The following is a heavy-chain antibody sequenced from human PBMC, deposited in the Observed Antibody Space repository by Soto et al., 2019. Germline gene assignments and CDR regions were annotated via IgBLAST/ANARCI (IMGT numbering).Heavy chain of an antibody. D-gene: IGHD6-6*01. CDR3: ARGPQKSTRSQVSST. CDR1: GFTFSSYA. Sequence: QVQLVESGGGVVQPGRSLRLSCAASGFTFSSYAMHWVRQAPGKGLEWVAVISYDGSNKYYADSVTGRFTISRDNSKNTLYLQMNSLRAEDTAVYYCARGPQKSTRSQVSSTWGQGTLVTVSS. V-gene: IGHV3-30-3*01. CDR2: ISYDGSNK. J-gene: IGHJ5*02.